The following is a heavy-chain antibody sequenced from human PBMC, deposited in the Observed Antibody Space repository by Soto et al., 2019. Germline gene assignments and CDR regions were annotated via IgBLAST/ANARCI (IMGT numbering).Heavy chain of an antibody. V-gene: IGHV3-11*05. Sequence: GGSLRLSCAASGFTFSDYYMSWIRQAPGKGLEWVSYISSSSSYTNYADSVKGRFTISRDNAKNSLYLQMNSLRAEDTAVYYCARDRNYGDYPYWGQGTLVTVSS. CDR2: ISSSSSYT. D-gene: IGHD4-17*01. CDR1: GFTFSDYY. J-gene: IGHJ4*02. CDR3: ARDRNYGDYPY.